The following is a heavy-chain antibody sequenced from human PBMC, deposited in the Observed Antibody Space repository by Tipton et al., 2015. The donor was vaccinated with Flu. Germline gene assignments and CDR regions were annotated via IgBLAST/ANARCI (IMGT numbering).Heavy chain of an antibody. CDR1: GGSLSSYY. CDR2: IYSSGST. D-gene: IGHD6-13*01. V-gene: IGHV4-4*07. Sequence: LRLSCTVSGGSLSSYYWSWIRQPAGKGLEWIGRIYSSGSTTYNLTLKSRVTMSVDTSKNQFSLKLSSVTAADTAVYYCARGIYISSSWYVGRGDPNKNDYWGQGTLVTVSS. J-gene: IGHJ4*02. CDR3: ARGIYISSSWYVGRGDPNKNDY.